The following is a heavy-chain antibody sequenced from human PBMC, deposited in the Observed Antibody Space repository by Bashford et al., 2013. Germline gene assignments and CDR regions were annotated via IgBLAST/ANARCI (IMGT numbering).Heavy chain of an antibody. CDR3: ASSPGRAFGI. V-gene: IGHV3-11*06. CDR1: GFTFSDYY. CDR2: ISSSSSYT. J-gene: IGHJ3*02. Sequence: GGSLRLSCAASGFTFSDYYMSWIRQAPGKGLEWVSYISSSSSYTNYADSVKGRFTISRDNAKNSLYLQMNSLRAEDTAVYYCASSPGRAFGIWGPRDNGHRLL.